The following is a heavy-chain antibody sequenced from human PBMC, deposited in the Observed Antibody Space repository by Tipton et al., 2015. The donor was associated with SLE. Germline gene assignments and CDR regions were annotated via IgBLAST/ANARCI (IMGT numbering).Heavy chain of an antibody. CDR2: IYYSGST. J-gene: IGHJ6*03. Sequence: LEWIGSIYYSGSTYYNPSLKSRVTISVDTSKNQFSLKLSSVTAADTAVYYCARVANGYGDYDYYYYYMDVWGKGTTVTVSS. D-gene: IGHD4-17*01. CDR3: ARVANGYGDYDYYYYYMDV. V-gene: IGHV4-39*07.